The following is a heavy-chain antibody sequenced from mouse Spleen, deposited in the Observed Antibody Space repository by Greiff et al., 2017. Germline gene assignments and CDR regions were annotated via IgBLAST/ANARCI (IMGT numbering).Heavy chain of an antibody. J-gene: IGHJ4*01. Sequence: QVQLKESGAELVRPGASVKLSCKASGYTFTDYYINWVKQRPGQGLEWIARIYPGSGNTYYNEKFKGKATLTAEKSSSTAYMQLSSLTSEDSAVYFCARGGASYYSNPHAMDYWGQGTSVTVSS. CDR2: IYPGSGNT. CDR1: GYTFTDYY. D-gene: IGHD2-5*01. V-gene: IGHV1-76*01. CDR3: ARGGASYYSNPHAMDY.